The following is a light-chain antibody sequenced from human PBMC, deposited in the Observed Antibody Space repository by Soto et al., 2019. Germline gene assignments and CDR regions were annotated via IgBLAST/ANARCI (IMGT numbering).Light chain of an antibody. CDR3: QVWDSSSDHYV. J-gene: IGLJ1*01. V-gene: IGLV3-21*04. CDR2: SDS. CDR1: NIGIKS. Sequence: SYELTQPPSLSVAPGKTARITCGGDNIGIKSVHWYQQKPGQAPVLVIYSDSDRPSGIPERFSGSNSGNTATLTISRVEAGDEADYYCQVWDSSSDHYVFGTGTKLTVL.